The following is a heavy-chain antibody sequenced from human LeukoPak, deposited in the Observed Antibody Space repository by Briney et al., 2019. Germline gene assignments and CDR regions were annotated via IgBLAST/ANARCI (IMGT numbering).Heavy chain of an antibody. D-gene: IGHD5-18*01. J-gene: IGHJ6*03. CDR1: GLTFSNYA. CDR3: AKDPTAMVVLNYMDV. V-gene: IGHV3-23*01. Sequence: GGSLRLSCAASGLTFSNYAMSWVRQAPGKGLEWVSGISGSGTRTYYIDSVKGRFSISRDNYKNTLFLQMSSLRAEDTAVYYCAKDPTAMVVLNYMDVWGKGTTVTVSS. CDR2: ISGSGTRT.